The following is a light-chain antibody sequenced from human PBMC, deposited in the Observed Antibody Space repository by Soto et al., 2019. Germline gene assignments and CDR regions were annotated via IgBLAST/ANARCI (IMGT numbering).Light chain of an antibody. CDR3: VQCAHWPPT. CDR1: EGLVFSDGNTY. CDR2: KVS. J-gene: IGKJ1*01. Sequence: DVVMTQSPLFLPVTLGQPASISCRSSEGLVFSDGNTYLSWLQQRPGQSPRRLIYKVSNRGSGVPDRFSGSGSGTDFTLKSSRVEAEDVGLYSCVQCAHWPPTFGQGTKVEIK. V-gene: IGKV2-30*01.